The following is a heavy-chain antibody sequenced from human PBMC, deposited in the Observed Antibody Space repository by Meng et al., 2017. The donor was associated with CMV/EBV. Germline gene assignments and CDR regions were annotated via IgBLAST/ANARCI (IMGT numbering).Heavy chain of an antibody. D-gene: IGHD3-22*01. CDR1: GFTFSSYA. J-gene: IGHJ4*02. Sequence: GESLKISCAASGFTFSSYAMSWVRQAPGKGLEWVSVIYSGGSSTHYADSVKGRFTISRDNSKNTLYLQMNSLRAEDTAVYYCAKDNSSYDSSGYLDYWGQGTLVTVSS. V-gene: IGHV3-23*03. CDR2: IYSGGSST. CDR3: AKDNSSYDSSGYLDY.